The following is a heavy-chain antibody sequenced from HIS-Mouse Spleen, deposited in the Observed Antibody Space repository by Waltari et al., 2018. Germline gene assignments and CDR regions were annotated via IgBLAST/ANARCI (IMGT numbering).Heavy chain of an antibody. CDR3: ARGLVAAGIFDY. V-gene: IGHV4-59*01. Sequence: QVQLQESGPGLVKPSETLSLTCTVPGGSLRRYYWSWIRQPPGKGLEWIGYIYYSGSTNYNPSLKSRITISVDTSKNQFSLKLSSVTAADTAVYYCARGLVAAGIFDYWGQGTLVTVSS. J-gene: IGHJ4*02. D-gene: IGHD1-26*01. CDR2: IYYSGST. CDR1: GGSLRRYY.